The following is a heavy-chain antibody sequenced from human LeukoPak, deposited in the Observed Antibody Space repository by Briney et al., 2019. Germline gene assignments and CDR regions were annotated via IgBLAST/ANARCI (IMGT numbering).Heavy chain of an antibody. V-gene: IGHV3-30*03. Sequence: GGSLRLSCAASGFTFSSYGMHWVRQAPGKGLEWVAVISYDGSNKYYADSVKGRFTISRDNSKNTLYLQMNSLRAEDTAVYYCASRIPAAYDYWGQGTLVTVSS. J-gene: IGHJ4*02. CDR2: ISYDGSNK. CDR1: GFTFSSYG. D-gene: IGHD2-21*01. CDR3: ASRIPAAYDY.